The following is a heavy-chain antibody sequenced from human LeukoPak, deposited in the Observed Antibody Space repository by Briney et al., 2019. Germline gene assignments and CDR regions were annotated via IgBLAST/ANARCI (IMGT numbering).Heavy chain of an antibody. Sequence: SETLSLTCTVSGGSISGYFWSWIRQPAGKGLEWIGRIYTSGSTNYNPSLKSRVTTSGDTSKNQFSLKLSSVTAADTAVYYCARGGYIGANRNAFDIWGQGTMVTVSS. D-gene: IGHD5-24*01. J-gene: IGHJ3*02. CDR3: ARGGYIGANRNAFDI. CDR1: GGSISGYF. CDR2: IYTSGST. V-gene: IGHV4-4*07.